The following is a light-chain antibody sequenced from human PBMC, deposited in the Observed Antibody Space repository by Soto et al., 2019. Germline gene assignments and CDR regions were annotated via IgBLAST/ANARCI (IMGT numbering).Light chain of an antibody. CDR3: QQYNDWWT. CDR2: GAD. Sequence: ETVMTQSPATLSVSPGERVTLSCRASQSVSSNLAWYQQKPGQAPRLLIYGADTRSTGVPARFSGSGSGTEFTLTISSLQSEDFAVYYCQQYNDWWTFGHGTKVEI. J-gene: IGKJ1*01. V-gene: IGKV3-15*01. CDR1: QSVSSN.